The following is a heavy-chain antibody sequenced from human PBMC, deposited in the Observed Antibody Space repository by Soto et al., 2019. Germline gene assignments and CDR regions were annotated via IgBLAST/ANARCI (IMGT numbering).Heavy chain of an antibody. CDR3: ARDGYNWNYEAYYYGMDV. CDR1: GGTFSSYA. D-gene: IGHD1-7*01. V-gene: IGHV1-69*13. CDR2: IIPIFGTA. Sequence: SVKVSCKASGGTFSSYAISWVRQAPGQGLEWMGGIIPIFGTANYAQKFQGRVTITADESTSTAYMELSSLRSEDTAVYYCARDGYNWNYEAYYYGMDVWGQGTTVTVSS. J-gene: IGHJ6*02.